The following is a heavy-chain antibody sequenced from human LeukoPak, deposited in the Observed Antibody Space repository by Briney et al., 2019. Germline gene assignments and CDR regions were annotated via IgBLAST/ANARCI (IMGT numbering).Heavy chain of an antibody. CDR1: GFTFSSYG. Sequence: GGSLRLSCAASGFTFSSYGMHWVRQAPGKGLEWVAVISYDGSNKYYADSVKGRFTISRDNSKNTLYLQMNSLRAEDTAVYYCAKDRARTATFDYWGQGTLVTVSS. J-gene: IGHJ4*02. V-gene: IGHV3-30*18. CDR2: ISYDGSNK. CDR3: AKDRARTATFDY. D-gene: IGHD4/OR15-4a*01.